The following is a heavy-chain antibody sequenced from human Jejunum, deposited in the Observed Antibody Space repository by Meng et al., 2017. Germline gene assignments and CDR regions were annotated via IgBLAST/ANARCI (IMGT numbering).Heavy chain of an antibody. V-gene: IGHV3-9*01. CDR2: ITWNSAIM. D-gene: IGHD5-18*01. J-gene: IGHJ4*02. CDR3: ARDSTAMLNGMMDY. Sequence: GGSLRLSCAASGFRFQDYAIHWVRQVPGKGLEWVSGITWNSAIMGYADSVKGRFTISRDNAKDFLSLQLNSLRVEDTALYYCARDSTAMLNGMMDYWGRGTLVTVSS. CDR1: GFRFQDYA.